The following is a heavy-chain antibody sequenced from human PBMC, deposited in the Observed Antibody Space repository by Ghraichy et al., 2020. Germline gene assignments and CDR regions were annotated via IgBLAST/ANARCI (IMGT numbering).Heavy chain of an antibody. CDR2: INHSGST. CDR3: ARIVGATSHPPDY. D-gene: IGHD1-26*01. Sequence: SETLSLTCAVYGGSFSGYYWSWIRQPPGKGLECIGEINHSGSTNYNPSLKSRVTISVDTSKNQFSLKLSSVTAADTAVYYCARIVGATSHPPDYWGQGTLVTVSS. CDR1: GGSFSGYY. J-gene: IGHJ4*02. V-gene: IGHV4-34*01.